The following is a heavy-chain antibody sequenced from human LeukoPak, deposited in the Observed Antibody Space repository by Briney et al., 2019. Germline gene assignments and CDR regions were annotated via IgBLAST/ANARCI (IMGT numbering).Heavy chain of an antibody. CDR1: GGSFSGYY. Sequence: SETLSLTCAVYGGSFSGYYWSWIRQPPGKGLEWIGEINHSGSTNYNPSLKSRVTVLVDTSKNQFSLKLSSVTAADTAVYYCARGRVAAAADYWGQGTLVTVSS. J-gene: IGHJ4*02. CDR2: INHSGST. CDR3: ARGRVAAAADY. D-gene: IGHD6-13*01. V-gene: IGHV4-34*01.